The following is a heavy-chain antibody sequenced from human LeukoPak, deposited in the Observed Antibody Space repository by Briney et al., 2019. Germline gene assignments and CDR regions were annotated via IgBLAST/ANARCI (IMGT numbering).Heavy chain of an antibody. Sequence: SETLSLTCAVYGGSFSGYYWSWIRQPPGKGLEWIGEINHSGSTNYNPSLKSRVTISVDTSKNQFSLKLSSVTAADTAVYYCARVLRFLEWLPQVPYYFDYWGQGTLVTVSS. V-gene: IGHV4-34*01. CDR3: ARVLRFLEWLPQVPYYFDY. D-gene: IGHD3-3*01. J-gene: IGHJ4*02. CDR1: GGSFSGYY. CDR2: INHSGST.